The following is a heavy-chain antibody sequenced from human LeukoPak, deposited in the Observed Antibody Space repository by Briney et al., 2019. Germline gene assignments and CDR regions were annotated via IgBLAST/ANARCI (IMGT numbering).Heavy chain of an antibody. J-gene: IGHJ4*02. CDR3: ARFEVNHEDGSSYYYFDY. CDR1: GYAFATYW. CDR2: IYPADSDI. Sequence: RGESLKISCRVFGYAFATYWIGWVRQVPGKGLEWMGIIYPADSDIKYNPSFEGQVTFSADKSINTAYLQWNSLKASDTAMYYCARFEVNHEDGSSYYYFDYWGQGTLVTVSS. D-gene: IGHD3-22*01. V-gene: IGHV5-51*01.